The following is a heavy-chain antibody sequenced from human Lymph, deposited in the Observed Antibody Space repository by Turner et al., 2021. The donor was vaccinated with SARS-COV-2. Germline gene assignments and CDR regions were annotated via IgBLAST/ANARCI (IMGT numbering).Heavy chain of an antibody. D-gene: IGHD3-10*01. CDR3: AREMGSGSDY. Sequence: QVQLVESGGGVVQPGRSLRPPCTASGFTFSSYAMHWVRQAPGKGLEWVSLISYDGSNKYYADSVKGRFTISRDNSKNTLYLQMNSLRTEDTAVYYCAREMGSGSDYWGQGTLVTGSS. CDR1: GFTFSSYA. J-gene: IGHJ4*02. V-gene: IGHV3-30*04. CDR2: ISYDGSNK.